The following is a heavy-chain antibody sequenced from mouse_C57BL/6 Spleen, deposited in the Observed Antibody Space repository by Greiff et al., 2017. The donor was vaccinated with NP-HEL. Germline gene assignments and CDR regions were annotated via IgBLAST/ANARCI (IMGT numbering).Heavy chain of an antibody. Sequence: EVKLMESGPGLVKPSQSLSLTCSVTGYSITSGYYWNWIRQFPGNKLEWMGYISYDGSNNYNPSLKNRISITRDTSKNQFFLKLNSVTTEDTATYYGARENYEGWFAYWGQGTLVTVSA. J-gene: IGHJ3*01. V-gene: IGHV3-6*01. CDR3: ARENYEGWFAY. D-gene: IGHD2-4*01. CDR1: GYSITSGYY. CDR2: ISYDGSN.